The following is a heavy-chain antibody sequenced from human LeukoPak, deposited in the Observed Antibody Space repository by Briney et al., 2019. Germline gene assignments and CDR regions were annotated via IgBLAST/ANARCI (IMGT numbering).Heavy chain of an antibody. CDR3: AKVSLKLRAATYYFDY. Sequence: GGSLRLSCAASGFTLSSYGMHWVRQAPGKGLEWVAFIRYDGSNKYYADSVKGRFTISRDNSKNTLYLQMNSLRAEDTAVYYCAKVSLKLRAATYYFDYWGQGTLVTVSS. D-gene: IGHD6-13*01. CDR1: GFTLSSYG. J-gene: IGHJ4*02. V-gene: IGHV3-30*02. CDR2: IRYDGSNK.